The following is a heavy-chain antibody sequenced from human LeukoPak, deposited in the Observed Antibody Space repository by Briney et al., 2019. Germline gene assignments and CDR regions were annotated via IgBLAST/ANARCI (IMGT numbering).Heavy chain of an antibody. CDR3: ARRYKNVVVPGYYMDV. CDR2: MNPNSGNT. Sequence: SVMVSCKAPGYTFTSYDINWVRQATGQGPEWMGWMNPNSGNTGYAQKFQGRVTMTRNTSISTAYMELSSLTSEDTAVYYCARRYKNVVVPGYYMDVWGKGTTVTVSS. V-gene: IGHV1-8*01. J-gene: IGHJ6*03. D-gene: IGHD2/OR15-2a*01. CDR1: GYTFTSYD.